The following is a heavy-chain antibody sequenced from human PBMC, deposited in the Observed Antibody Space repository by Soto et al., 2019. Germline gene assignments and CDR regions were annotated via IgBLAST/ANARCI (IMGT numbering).Heavy chain of an antibody. CDR1: GFIFSSCA. V-gene: IGHV3-48*02. CDR2: ISRSSTTI. J-gene: IGHJ5*02. Sequence: EVQLVESGGGLVQPGGSLRLSCTASGFIFSSCAMNWVRQAPGKGLEWISYISRSSTTIYYADSVKGRFTISRDNAKNSLYLHMNSLRDEDTAVYYCVRDLDNYWPYSWFDPWGQGTLVTVSS. D-gene: IGHD1-1*01. CDR3: VRDLDNYWPYSWFDP.